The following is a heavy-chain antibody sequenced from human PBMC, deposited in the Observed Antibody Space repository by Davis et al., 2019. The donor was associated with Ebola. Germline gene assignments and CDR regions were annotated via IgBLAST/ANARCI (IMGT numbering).Heavy chain of an antibody. CDR1: GYTFTSYY. CDR2: INPSGGST. J-gene: IGHJ4*02. CDR3: ARDKTDIVVVVAALYYFDY. D-gene: IGHD2-15*01. Sequence: ASVKVSCKASGYTFTSYYMHWVRQAPGQGLEWMGIINPSGGSTSYAQKFQGRVTMTRDTSTSTVYMELSSLRSEDTAVYYCARDKTDIVVVVAALYYFDYWGQGTLVTVSS. V-gene: IGHV1-46*01.